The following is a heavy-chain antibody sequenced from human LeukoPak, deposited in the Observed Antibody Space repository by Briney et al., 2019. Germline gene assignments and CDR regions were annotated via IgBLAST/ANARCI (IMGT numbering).Heavy chain of an antibody. CDR2: ISAYNGNK. J-gene: IGHJ5*02. D-gene: IGHD3-3*01. CDR1: GYTFTSYG. CDR3: AGDGNGVNTYYDFWSGYYPDNWFDP. V-gene: IGHV1-18*01. Sequence: ASVKVSCKASGYTFTSYGISWVRQAPGQGLEWMGWISAYNGNKNYAQKLQGRVTMTTDTSTSTAYMELRSLRSDDTAVYYCAGDGNGVNTYYDFWSGYYPDNWFDPWGQGTLVTVSS.